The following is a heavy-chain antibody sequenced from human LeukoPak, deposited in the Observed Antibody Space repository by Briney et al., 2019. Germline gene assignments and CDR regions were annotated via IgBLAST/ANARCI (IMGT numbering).Heavy chain of an antibody. CDR3: ARHSGSGWQALGY. D-gene: IGHD6-19*01. J-gene: IGHJ4*02. V-gene: IGHV1-18*04. Sequence: APSVNVSCKASGYTFSNYGISWVRQAPGLGLEWMGWTSYNCNTNYAQKFQDRVTMTTDTCTATAYMELRRLESDDTAVYYCARHSGSGWQALGYWGQGTLVTVSS. CDR2: TSYNCNT. CDR1: GYTFSNYG.